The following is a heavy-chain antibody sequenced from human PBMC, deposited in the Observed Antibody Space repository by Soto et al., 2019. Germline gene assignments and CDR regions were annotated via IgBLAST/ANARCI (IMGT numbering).Heavy chain of an antibody. V-gene: IGHV3-23*01. D-gene: IGHD2-8*02. CDR3: APQPPLCTGVRCYIMG. CDR2: ISGSGDRT. J-gene: IGHJ4*02. CDR1: GFIFNNYA. Sequence: EVQLLESGGGLVQPGGSLRLSCAASGFIFNNYAMTWVRQAPGRGLEWVSGISGSGDRTYYADFVEGRFTIARDNSKNTLYLQMTILRVDDTAVYYWAPQPPLCTGVRCYIMGWGQGTLVTVSS.